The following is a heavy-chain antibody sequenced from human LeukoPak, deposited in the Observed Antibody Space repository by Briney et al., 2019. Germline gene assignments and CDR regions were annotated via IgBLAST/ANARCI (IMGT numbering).Heavy chain of an antibody. J-gene: IGHJ4*02. Sequence: GGSLRLSCAASGFTFSSYSMNWVRQAPGKGLEWVSSISSSGSYIYYADSVKGRFTISRDNAKNSLYLQMNSLRAEDTAVYYCARDLAVADGGDYWGQGTLVTVSS. CDR3: ARDLAVADGGDY. CDR2: ISSSGSYI. D-gene: IGHD6-19*01. V-gene: IGHV3-21*01. CDR1: GFTFSSYS.